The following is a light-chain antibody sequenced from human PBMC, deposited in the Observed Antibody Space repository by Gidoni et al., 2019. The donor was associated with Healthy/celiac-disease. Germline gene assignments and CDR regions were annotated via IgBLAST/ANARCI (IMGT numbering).Light chain of an antibody. Sequence: QSVFTQPPSVSAAPGQKVTISCSGSSSNIGNNYVSWYQQLPGTAPKLLIYDNNKRPAGMPDRFSGSKSGTSATLGITGLQTGDEADYYCGTWDSSLSAGVFGTGTKVTV. CDR1: SSNIGNNY. CDR2: DNN. J-gene: IGLJ1*01. CDR3: GTWDSSLSAGV. V-gene: IGLV1-51*01.